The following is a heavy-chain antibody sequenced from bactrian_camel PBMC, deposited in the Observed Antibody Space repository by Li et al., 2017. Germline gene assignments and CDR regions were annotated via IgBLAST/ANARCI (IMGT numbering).Heavy chain of an antibody. CDR3: VRDLASAWYVFDY. CDR1: GDIFSNYD. J-gene: IGHJ6*01. Sequence: VQLVESGGGLVQPGGSLRLSCAASGDIFSNYDMSWVRQAPGKGLEWVSSIRHWDGGSTYYADSVKGRFTISRDNTKNTLYLQMNSLKPEDTAVYYCVRDLASAWYVFDYWGQGTQVTFS. V-gene: IGHV3S40*01. CDR2: IRHWDGGST. D-gene: IGHD6*01.